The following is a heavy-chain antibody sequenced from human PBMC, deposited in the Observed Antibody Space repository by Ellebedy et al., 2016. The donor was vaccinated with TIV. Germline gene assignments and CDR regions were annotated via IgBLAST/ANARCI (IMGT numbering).Heavy chain of an antibody. J-gene: IGHJ4*02. CDR1: GGSFSGYY. D-gene: IGHD5-24*01. CDR2: INHSGST. Sequence: SETLSLXXAVYGGSFSGYYWSWIRQPPGKGLEWIGEINHSGSTNYNPSLKSRVTISVDTSKNQFSLKLSSVTAADTAVYYCARVRVEMATITTFKYYFDYWGQGTLVTVSS. V-gene: IGHV4-34*01. CDR3: ARVRVEMATITTFKYYFDY.